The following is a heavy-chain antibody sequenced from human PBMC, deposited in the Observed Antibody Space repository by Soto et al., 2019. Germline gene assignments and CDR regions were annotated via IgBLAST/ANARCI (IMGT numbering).Heavy chain of an antibody. V-gene: IGHV4-4*02. CDR1: GGSISSSNW. J-gene: IGHJ5*02. D-gene: IGHD3-3*01. CDR3: ARGQKWYYDFWSGYYTGWFDP. CDR2: IYHSGST. Sequence: SETLSLPNAVSGGSISSSNWWSWVRPPPGKGLEWIGEIYHSGSTNYNPSLKSRVTISVDKSKNQFSLKLSSVTAADTAVYYCARGQKWYYDFWSGYYTGWFDPWGQGTLVTVSS.